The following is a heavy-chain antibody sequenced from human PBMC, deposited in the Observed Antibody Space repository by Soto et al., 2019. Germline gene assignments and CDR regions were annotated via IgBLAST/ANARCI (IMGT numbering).Heavy chain of an antibody. CDR1: GFTFSSYS. D-gene: IGHD2-15*01. J-gene: IGHJ4*02. Sequence: EVQLVESGGGLVQPGGSLRLSCAASGFTFSSYSMNWVRQAPGKGLEWVSYISSSSSTIYYADSVKGRLTISRDNAKKSLYLQMNSLRDEDTAVYYCARGRGCSGGSCYTGMGYWGQGTLVTVSS. V-gene: IGHV3-48*02. CDR3: ARGRGCSGGSCYTGMGY. CDR2: ISSSSSTI.